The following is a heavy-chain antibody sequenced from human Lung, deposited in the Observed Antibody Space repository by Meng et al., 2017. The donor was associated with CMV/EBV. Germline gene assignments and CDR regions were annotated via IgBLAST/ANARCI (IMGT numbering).Heavy chain of an antibody. Sequence: GESPKISCAASGFTFGSYAMSWVRQSPGKGLEWVSAISGRADRTYYADSVKGRSTISRDNSKNTLYLQVNSLRAEDTAIYYCAKESPYSSPRLYYFDHWGQGXLVTVSS. D-gene: IGHD5-18*01. V-gene: IGHV3-23*01. J-gene: IGHJ4*02. CDR1: GFTFGSYA. CDR3: AKESPYSSPRLYYFDH. CDR2: ISGRADRT.